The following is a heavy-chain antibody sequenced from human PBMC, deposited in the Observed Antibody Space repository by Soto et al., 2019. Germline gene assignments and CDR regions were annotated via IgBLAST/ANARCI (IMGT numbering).Heavy chain of an antibody. CDR2: ISSNGGST. Sequence: EVQLVESGGGLVQPGGSLRLSCAASGFTFSSYAMHWVRQAPGKGLEYVSAISSNGGSTYYANSVKGRFTISRDNSKNTLYLQMGSLRAEDMAVYYSARSPGKGVVVAATGFADYWGQGTLVTVSS. D-gene: IGHD2-15*01. V-gene: IGHV3-64*01. CDR1: GFTFSSYA. CDR3: ARSPGKGVVVAATGFADY. J-gene: IGHJ4*02.